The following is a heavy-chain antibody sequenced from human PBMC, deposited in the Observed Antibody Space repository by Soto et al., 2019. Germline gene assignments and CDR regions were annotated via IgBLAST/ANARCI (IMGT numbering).Heavy chain of an antibody. CDR3: ESDPSSFLGRVYGMDV. Sequence: QVQHVQSGAEVKKPGDSVKVSCTASGYSFTGHYMHWVRRAPGQGLEWMGWVNLNTGGTDYAQEFQGGVTMNTATSIRTVSLEVPRLKIDDTAIYYCESDPSSFLGRVYGMDVWGQGTEVTVS. V-gene: IGHV1-2*02. J-gene: IGHJ6*02. CDR1: GYSFTGHY. CDR2: VNLNTGGT.